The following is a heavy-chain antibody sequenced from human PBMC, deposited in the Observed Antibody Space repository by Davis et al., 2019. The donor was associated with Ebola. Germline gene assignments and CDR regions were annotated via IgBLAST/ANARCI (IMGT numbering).Heavy chain of an antibody. V-gene: IGHV3-33*01. CDR1: GFTFSSYG. Sequence: GESLKISCAASGFTFSSYGIHWVRPAPRKGLASAAVTWYEGSNKYHADSVKCRFTISRDNSKNTLYLQMNSLRAEDTAVYYCARDWYPLNGMYVWGKGTTVTVSS. J-gene: IGHJ6*04. CDR2: TWYEGSNK. D-gene: IGHD6-13*01. CDR3: ARDWYPLNGMYV.